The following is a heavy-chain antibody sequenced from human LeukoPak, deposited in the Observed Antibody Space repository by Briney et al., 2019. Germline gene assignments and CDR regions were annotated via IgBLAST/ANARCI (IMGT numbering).Heavy chain of an antibody. CDR2: ISSSSSYI. Sequence: PGGSLRLSCAASGFTFSSYSRNWVRQAPGKGLEWVSSISSSSSYIYYADSVKGRFTISRDNAKNSLYLQMNSLRAEDTAVYYCASDYTIFGVADAFDIWGQGTMVTVSS. CDR3: ASDYTIFGVADAFDI. CDR1: GFTFSSYS. V-gene: IGHV3-21*01. D-gene: IGHD3-3*01. J-gene: IGHJ3*02.